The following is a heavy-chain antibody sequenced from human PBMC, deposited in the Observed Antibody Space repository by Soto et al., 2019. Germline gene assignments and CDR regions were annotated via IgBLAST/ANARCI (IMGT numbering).Heavy chain of an antibody. Sequence: ASVKVSCKASGYTFTSYYMHWVRQAPGQGLEWMGIINPSGGSTSYAQKFQGRVTMTRDTSTSTVYMELSSLRSEDTAMYYCARRELYIAAAGRSNWFDPWGQGTLVTVSS. CDR3: ARRELYIAAAGRSNWFDP. J-gene: IGHJ5*02. D-gene: IGHD6-13*01. CDR2: INPSGGST. V-gene: IGHV1-46*01. CDR1: GYTFTSYY.